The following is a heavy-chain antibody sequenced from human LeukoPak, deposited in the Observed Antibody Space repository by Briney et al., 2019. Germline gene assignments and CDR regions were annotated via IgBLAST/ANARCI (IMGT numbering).Heavy chain of an antibody. V-gene: IGHV3-48*03. J-gene: IGHJ4*02. D-gene: IGHD1-14*01. Sequence: PGGSLGLSCAASGFTFSSYEMNWVRQAPGKGLEWVSYISSGGSSIYYADSVKGRFTISRDNAKNSLYLQMSSLRAEETAVYYCARGYRFLDYWGQGTLVTVSS. CDR1: GFTFSSYE. CDR3: ARGYRFLDY. CDR2: ISSGGSSI.